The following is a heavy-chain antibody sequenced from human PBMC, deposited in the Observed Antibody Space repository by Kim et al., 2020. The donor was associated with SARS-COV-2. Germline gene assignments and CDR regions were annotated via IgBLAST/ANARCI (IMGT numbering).Heavy chain of an antibody. J-gene: IGHJ4*02. Sequence: ASVKVSCKASGYTFKNYYMHWVRQAPGQGLQWMGLIDPNGGGTTYTQKFQDRVTVTMDTSTNTVYMELSSLRSEDTAVYYCARGVHLDYIPFSDILYFFVYWGQGTLVTVSS. D-gene: IGHD3-9*01. CDR2: IDPNGGGT. CDR1: GYTFKNYY. CDR3: ARGVHLDYIPFSDILYFFVY. V-gene: IGHV1-46*02.